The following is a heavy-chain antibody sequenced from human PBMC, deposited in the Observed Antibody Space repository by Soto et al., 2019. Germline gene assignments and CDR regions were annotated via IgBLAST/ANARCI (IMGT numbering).Heavy chain of an antibody. J-gene: IGHJ3*02. D-gene: IGHD2-15*01. CDR2: INHSGST. CDR3: AGEDIVVVVAATRRRAFDI. CDR1: GGSFSGYY. V-gene: IGHV4-34*01. Sequence: PSETLSLTCAVYGGSFSGYYWSWIRQPPGKGLEWIGEINHSGSTNYNPSLKSRVTISVDTSKNQFSLKLSSVTAADTAVYYCAGEDIVVVVAATRRRAFDIWGQGTMVTVS.